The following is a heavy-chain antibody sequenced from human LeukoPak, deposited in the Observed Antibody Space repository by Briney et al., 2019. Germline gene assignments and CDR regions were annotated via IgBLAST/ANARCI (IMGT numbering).Heavy chain of an antibody. CDR3: ARDLEVPGGNRLFDY. Sequence: GGSLRLSCAVSGFTFSSYRMYWVRQAPGKGLEWVSDISRSSSTIDYADSVKGRFSISRDNAKNSMYLQMNSLIDEDTAVYYCARDLEVPGGNRLFDYWGQGTLVTVSS. V-gene: IGHV3-48*02. CDR2: ISRSSSTI. J-gene: IGHJ4*02. D-gene: IGHD4-23*01. CDR1: GFTFSSYR.